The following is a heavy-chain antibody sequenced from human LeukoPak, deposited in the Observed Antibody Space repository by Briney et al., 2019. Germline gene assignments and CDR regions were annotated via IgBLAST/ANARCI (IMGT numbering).Heavy chain of an antibody. Sequence: PGGSLRLSCAASGFTFSDYYMSWIRQAPGKGLEWVSYISSSGTSIYYADSVKGRFTISRDNAKNSLYLQMNSLRVEDTAVYYCARALSTSFGKFDYWGQGTLVTVSS. CDR2: ISSSGTSI. V-gene: IGHV3-11*04. CDR1: GFTFSDYY. D-gene: IGHD3-16*01. J-gene: IGHJ4*02. CDR3: ARALSTSFGKFDY.